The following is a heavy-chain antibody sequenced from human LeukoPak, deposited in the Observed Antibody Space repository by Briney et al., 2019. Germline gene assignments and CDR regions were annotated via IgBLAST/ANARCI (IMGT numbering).Heavy chain of an antibody. V-gene: IGHV4-34*01. D-gene: IGHD5-18*01. Sequence: SETLSLTCAVYGGSFSGYYWSWIRQPPGKGLEWIGEINHSGSTNYNPSLKSRVTISVDTSKNQFSLKLSSVTAADTAVYYCARERRYSHGPGTYYYYGMDVWGQGTTVTVSS. CDR1: GGSFSGYY. CDR2: INHSGST. J-gene: IGHJ6*02. CDR3: ARERRYSHGPGTYYYYGMDV.